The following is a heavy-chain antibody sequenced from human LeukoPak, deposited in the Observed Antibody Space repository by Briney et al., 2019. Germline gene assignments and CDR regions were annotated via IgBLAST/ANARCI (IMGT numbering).Heavy chain of an antibody. J-gene: IGHJ4*02. CDR3: ARDKNWKPDY. CDR2: ISAYNGNT. V-gene: IGHV1-18*01. D-gene: IGHD1-1*01. CDR1: GYSFTTYG. Sequence: ASVKVSCKASGYSFTTYGFSWVRQAPGQGLEWMGWISAYNGNTNYAQRLQGRVTMTTDISTSTVYMELRSLRSDDTAVYYCARDKNWKPDYWGQGTLVTVSS.